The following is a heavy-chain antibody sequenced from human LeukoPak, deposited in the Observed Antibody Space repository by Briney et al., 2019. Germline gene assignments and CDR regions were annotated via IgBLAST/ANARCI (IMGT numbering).Heavy chain of an antibody. D-gene: IGHD3-16*01. CDR2: IYSGGST. Sequence: QSGGSLRLSCAASGFTFSSYGMSWVRQAPGKGLEWVSVIYSGGSTYYADSVKGRFTISRDNSKNTLYLQMNSLRAEDTAVYYCARDGPWGWFDPWGQGTLVTVSS. J-gene: IGHJ5*02. CDR3: ARDGPWGWFDP. CDR1: GFTFSSYG. V-gene: IGHV3-53*01.